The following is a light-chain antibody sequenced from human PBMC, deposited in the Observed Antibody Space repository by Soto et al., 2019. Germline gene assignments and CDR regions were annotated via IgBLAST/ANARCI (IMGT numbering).Light chain of an antibody. Sequence: EVVLTQSPGTLPLSPGESATLSCRASQSVSSNYLAWYQQKPGQAPRLLIYGVSTRATGIPDRFSGSGSGTDFSLTISRLEPEDFALYYCQEYFTSPLTFGGGTKVEIK. CDR1: QSVSSNY. CDR2: GVS. V-gene: IGKV3-20*01. J-gene: IGKJ4*01. CDR3: QEYFTSPLT.